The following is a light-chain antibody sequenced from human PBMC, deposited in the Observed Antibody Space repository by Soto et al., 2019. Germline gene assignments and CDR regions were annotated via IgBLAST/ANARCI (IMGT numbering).Light chain of an antibody. J-gene: IGLJ1*01. CDR1: SSDVGGYNY. CDR2: EGS. V-gene: IGLV2-8*01. Sequence: QSVLTQPPSASGSPGQSVTSSCSGTSSDVGGYNYVSWYQQHPGRAPKLMIYEGSKRPSGVPDRFSGSKSGNTASLTVSGLQYEDEAYYYCSSYAGSNIIVFGTGTKLTVL. CDR3: SSYAGSNIIV.